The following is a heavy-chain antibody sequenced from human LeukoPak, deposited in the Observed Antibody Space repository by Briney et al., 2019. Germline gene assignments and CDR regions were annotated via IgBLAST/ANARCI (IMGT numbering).Heavy chain of an antibody. Sequence: ASVKVSCKASGYTFTSYYMHWVRQAPGQGLEWMGIINPSGGTTSYAQKFQGRVTMTRDTSTSTVYMELSRLRSEDTAVYYCARDSSPDDIVVVVAAIASFDYWGQGTLVTVSS. CDR3: ARDSSPDDIVVVVAAIASFDY. J-gene: IGHJ4*02. CDR2: INPSGGTT. CDR1: GYTFTSYY. D-gene: IGHD2-15*01. V-gene: IGHV1-46*01.